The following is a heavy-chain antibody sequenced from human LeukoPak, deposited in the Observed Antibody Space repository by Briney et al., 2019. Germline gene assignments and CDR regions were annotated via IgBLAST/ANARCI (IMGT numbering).Heavy chain of an antibody. D-gene: IGHD5-12*01. V-gene: IGHV4-34*01. CDR2: INHSGST. CDR3: ARRTVRGGYVS. Sequence: SETLSLTCAVYGGSFSGYYWSWIRQPPGKGLEWIGEINHSGSTNYNPSLKSRVTISVDTSKNQFSLKLSSVTAADTAVYYCARRTVRGGYVSWGQGTLVTVSS. J-gene: IGHJ5*02. CDR1: GGSFSGYY.